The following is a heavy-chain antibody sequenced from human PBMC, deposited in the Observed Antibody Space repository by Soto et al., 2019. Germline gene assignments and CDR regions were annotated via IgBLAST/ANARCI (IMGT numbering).Heavy chain of an antibody. CDR1: GDSISSSSYY. CDR2: IYYSGTT. D-gene: IGHD3-9*01. CDR3: AKTGPYDILTYWYFDL. J-gene: IGHJ2*01. Sequence: PSETLSLTCIVSGDSISSSSYYRVWIRQPPGKGLEWIGSIYYSGTTYYNPSLESRVTISIDTSKNQFSLKVSSLTAADTAVYYCAKTGPYDILTYWYFDLWGRGTLLTVSS. V-gene: IGHV4-39*01.